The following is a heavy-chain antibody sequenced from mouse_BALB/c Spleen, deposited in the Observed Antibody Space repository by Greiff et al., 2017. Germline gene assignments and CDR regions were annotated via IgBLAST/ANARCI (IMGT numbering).Heavy chain of an antibody. CDR1: GFTFTDYY. CDR2: IRNKANGYTT. J-gene: IGHJ2*01. D-gene: IGHD1-2*01. V-gene: IGHV7-3*02. Sequence: EVMLVESGGGLVQPGGSLRLSCATSGFTFTDYYMSWVRQPPGKALEWLGFIRNKANGYTTEYSASVKGRFTISRDNSQSILYLQMNTLRAEDSATYYCARERGYGYVPFDYWGQGTTLTVSS. CDR3: ARERGYGYVPFDY.